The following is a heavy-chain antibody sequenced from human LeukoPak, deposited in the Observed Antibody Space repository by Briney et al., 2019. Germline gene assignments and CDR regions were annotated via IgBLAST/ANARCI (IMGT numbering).Heavy chain of an antibody. CDR3: ARALQWLATDAFDI. V-gene: IGHV3-7*01. Sequence: GGSLRLSCAASGFTFSSYWMNWVRQAPGKGLEWVATIKQDGSEKYYVDSVKGRFTISRDNAKNSLYLQMNSLRVDDTAVYYCARALQWLATDAFDIWGQGTVVTVSS. D-gene: IGHD6-19*01. CDR2: IKQDGSEK. CDR1: GFTFSSYW. J-gene: IGHJ3*02.